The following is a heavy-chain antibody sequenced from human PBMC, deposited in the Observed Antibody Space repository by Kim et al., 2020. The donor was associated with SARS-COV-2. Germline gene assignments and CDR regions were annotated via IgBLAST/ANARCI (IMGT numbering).Heavy chain of an antibody. D-gene: IGHD6-13*01. Sequence: SVKVSCKASGGTFSSYAISWVRQAPGQGLEWMGGIIPIFGTANYAQKFQGRVTITADESTSTAYMELSSLRSEDTAVYYCASRRTGYSSSWYDFDYWGQGTLVTVSS. CDR2: IIPIFGTA. CDR1: GGTFSSYA. J-gene: IGHJ4*02. V-gene: IGHV1-69*13. CDR3: ASRRTGYSSSWYDFDY.